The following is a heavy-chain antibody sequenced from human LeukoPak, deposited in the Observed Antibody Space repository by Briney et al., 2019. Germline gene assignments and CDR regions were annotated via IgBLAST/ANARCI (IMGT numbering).Heavy chain of an antibody. CDR2: MNPNSGNT. Sequence: ASVKVSCKASGYTFSSYGISWVRQAPGQGLEWMGWMNPNSGNTCYAQKFQGRVTMTRNTSISTAYMELSSLRSEDTAVYYCARGPSIAVAAPYYFDYWGQGTLVTVSS. CDR1: GYTFSSYG. D-gene: IGHD6-19*01. CDR3: ARGPSIAVAAPYYFDY. V-gene: IGHV1-8*02. J-gene: IGHJ4*02.